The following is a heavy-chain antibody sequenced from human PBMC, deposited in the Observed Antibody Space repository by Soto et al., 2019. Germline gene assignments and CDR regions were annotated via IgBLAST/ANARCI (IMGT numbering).Heavy chain of an antibody. CDR3: AKVSSSGWYDAFDI. Sequence: EVQLLESGGGLVQPGGSLRLSCAASGFAFSSYGMSWVHQAPGKGLEWVSGISGSGANTYYAASVKGRFTISRDNSEHTLFLQMNSLRDKDTAVYLCAKVSSSGWYDAFDIWGQGTLVTVSS. CDR1: GFAFSSYG. CDR2: ISGSGANT. D-gene: IGHD6-13*01. J-gene: IGHJ3*02. V-gene: IGHV3-23*01.